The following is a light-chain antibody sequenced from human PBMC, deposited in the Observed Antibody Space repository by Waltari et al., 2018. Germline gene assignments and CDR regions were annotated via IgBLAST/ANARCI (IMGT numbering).Light chain of an antibody. CDR1: QSISNK. Sequence: EIVMTQSPATLSVSPGERAILSCRASQSISNKLPWSQQKPGQAPRLLIYDASTRATGIPATFSGSGSGTEFTLTISSLQSEDFVVYYCQQYNSWPYTFGQGTKLEIK. CDR3: QQYNSWPYT. J-gene: IGKJ2*01. CDR2: DAS. V-gene: IGKV3-15*01.